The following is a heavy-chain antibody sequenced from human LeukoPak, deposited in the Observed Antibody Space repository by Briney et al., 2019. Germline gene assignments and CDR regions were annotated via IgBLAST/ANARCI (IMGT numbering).Heavy chain of an antibody. CDR1: GYTFTSYY. D-gene: IGHD3-10*01. Sequence: ASVKVSCKASGYTFTSYYMHWVRQAPGQGLEWMGIINRSGGTRTYAQKFQGRVTMTRDTSTSTIYMELISLRSEDTAVYYCARALAPYGSGSYAFDYWGQGTLVTVSS. V-gene: IGHV1-46*01. J-gene: IGHJ4*02. CDR2: INRSGGTR. CDR3: ARALAPYGSGSYAFDY.